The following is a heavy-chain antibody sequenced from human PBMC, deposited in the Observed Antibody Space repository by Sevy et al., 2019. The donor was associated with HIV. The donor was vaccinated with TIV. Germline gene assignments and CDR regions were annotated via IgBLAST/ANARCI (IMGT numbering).Heavy chain of an antibody. CDR2: ISSSSSYI. CDR1: GFTFSSYS. J-gene: IGHJ6*02. D-gene: IGHD2-2*02. Sequence: GGSLRLSCAASGFTFSSYSMNWVRQAPGKGLEWVSSISSSSSYIYYADSVKGRFTISRDNAKNSLYLQMNSLRAEETAVYYCARWGYCSSTSCYIGFGYYYYGMDVWGQGTTVTVSS. V-gene: IGHV3-21*01. CDR3: ARWGYCSSTSCYIGFGYYYYGMDV.